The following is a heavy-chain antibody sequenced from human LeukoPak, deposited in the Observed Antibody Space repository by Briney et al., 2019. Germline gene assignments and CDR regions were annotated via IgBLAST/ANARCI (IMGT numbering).Heavy chain of an antibody. CDR2: IIPNFCKP. D-gene: IGHD1-1*01. J-gene: IGHJ5*02. CDR1: VGAFSNYA. V-gene: IGHV1-69*13. Sequence: SVKVSCKASVGAFSNYAISWVRQAPGHPLEWMGGIIPNFCKPNYAQKFQDRVTITADESATTLYMELSSLRSEDTDVYYCARDIPLSSLEARGSSWFDPWGQGTLVTVSS. CDR3: ARDIPLSSLEARGSSWFDP.